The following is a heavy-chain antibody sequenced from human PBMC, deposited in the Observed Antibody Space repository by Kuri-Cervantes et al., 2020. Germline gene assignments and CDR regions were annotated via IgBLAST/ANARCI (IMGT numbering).Heavy chain of an antibody. D-gene: IGHD3-10*01. V-gene: IGHV3-30-3*01. CDR1: GFTFSSYA. J-gene: IGHJ6*02. CDR2: ISYDGSNK. CDR3: AKDQYYYGSGKDGMDV. Sequence: GESLKISCAASGFTFSSYAMHWVRQAPGKGLEWVAVISYDGSNKYYADSVKGRFTISRDNSKNTLYPQMNSLRAEDTAVYYCAKDQYYYGSGKDGMDVWGQGTTVTVSS.